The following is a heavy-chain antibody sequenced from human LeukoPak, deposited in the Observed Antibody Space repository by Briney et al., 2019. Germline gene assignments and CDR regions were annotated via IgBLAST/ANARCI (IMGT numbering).Heavy chain of an antibody. CDR1: GYTFTTYD. Sequence: GASVKVSCKASGYTFTTYDINWVRQATGQGLEWMGWMNSNSGNTGYAQKFQGRVTMTRNTSMSTAYMELSSLRSEDTAVYYCARANYYGSGKKDLDYWGQGTLVTVSS. CDR2: MNSNSGNT. CDR3: ARANYYGSGKKDLDY. J-gene: IGHJ4*02. D-gene: IGHD3-10*01. V-gene: IGHV1-8*01.